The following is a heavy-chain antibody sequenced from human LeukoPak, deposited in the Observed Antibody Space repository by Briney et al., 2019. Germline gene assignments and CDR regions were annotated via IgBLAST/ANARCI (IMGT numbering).Heavy chain of an antibody. Sequence: PGGSLRLSCAASGFTFDDYGMSWVRQAPGKGLEWVSGINWNGGSTGYADSVKGRFTISRDNSKNTLYLQMNSLRAEDTAVYYCAKDYGLGWFDPWGQGTLVTVSS. J-gene: IGHJ5*02. CDR1: GFTFDDYG. D-gene: IGHD3-16*01. V-gene: IGHV3-20*04. CDR3: AKDYGLGWFDP. CDR2: INWNGGST.